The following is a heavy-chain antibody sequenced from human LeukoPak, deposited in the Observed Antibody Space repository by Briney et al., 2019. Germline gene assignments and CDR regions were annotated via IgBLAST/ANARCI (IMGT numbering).Heavy chain of an antibody. J-gene: IGHJ4*02. CDR1: GYTFTSFH. CDR3: ARKSTNAGGGFDY. D-gene: IGHD2-8*01. V-gene: IGHV1-3*04. CDR2: INTGNDHT. Sequence: ASVKVSCKTSGYTFTSFHVHWVRQAPGQGLEWMGWINTGNDHTRYSPKFQGRVTVAMDTSATTAYMELNSLTSEDTAVYYCARKSTNAGGGFDYWGQGTLVAVSS.